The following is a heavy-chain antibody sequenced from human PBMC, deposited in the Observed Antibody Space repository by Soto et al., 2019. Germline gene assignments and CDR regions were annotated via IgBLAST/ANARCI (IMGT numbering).Heavy chain of an antibody. D-gene: IGHD6-19*01. V-gene: IGHV1-18*01. CDR2: ISANSGST. Sequence: VASVKVSCKASGYTFTSYGISWVRQAPGQGLEWMGLISANSGSTNYAQKLQGRVTMTRDTSTSTAYMELRSLRSDDTAVYYCARGIEWLNAFDIWGQGTMVTVSS. J-gene: IGHJ3*02. CDR3: ARGIEWLNAFDI. CDR1: GYTFTSYG.